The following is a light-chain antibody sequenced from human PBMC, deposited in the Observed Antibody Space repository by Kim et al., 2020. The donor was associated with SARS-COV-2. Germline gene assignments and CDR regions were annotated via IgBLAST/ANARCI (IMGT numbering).Light chain of an antibody. V-gene: IGKV3-15*01. CDR2: GAS. CDR1: QSVSSN. Sequence: EIVMTQSPATLSVSPGERATLSCRASQSVSSNLAWYQQKPGQAPRLLIYGASTRATGIPARFSGSGSGTEFTLTIRSLQSEDFAVYYCQQYNNWLPLTFGGGTKVDIK. CDR3: QQYNNWLPLT. J-gene: IGKJ4*01.